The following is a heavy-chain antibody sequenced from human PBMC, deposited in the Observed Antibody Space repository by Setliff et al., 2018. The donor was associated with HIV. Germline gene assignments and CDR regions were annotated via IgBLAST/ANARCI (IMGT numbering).Heavy chain of an antibody. Sequence: PGESLKISCKGSGYTFTNYWIGWVRQMPGKGLEWMGIINPDDSDIRYSPSFQGQVTISADKSISTAYLQWSSLKASDTAMYYCVRRQQRPQNAIESWGPGTLVTVSS. J-gene: IGHJ4*02. CDR2: INPDDSDI. CDR3: VRRQQRPQNAIES. D-gene: IGHD6-25*01. V-gene: IGHV5-51*01. CDR1: GYTFTNYW.